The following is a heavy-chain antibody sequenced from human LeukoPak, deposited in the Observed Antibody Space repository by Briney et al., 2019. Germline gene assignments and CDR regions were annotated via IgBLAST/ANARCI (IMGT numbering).Heavy chain of an antibody. J-gene: IGHJ3*02. D-gene: IGHD3-10*01. CDR1: GFTFSSYA. Sequence: GGSLRLSCAASGFTFSSYAMSWVRQAPGKGLEWVSAISGSDGSTYYADSGKGRFTISRDNSKNTLYLQMDSLRAEDTAVYYCARGVIIIGRIRGAFDIWGQGTMVTVSS. CDR2: ISGSDGST. V-gene: IGHV3-23*01. CDR3: ARGVIIIGRIRGAFDI.